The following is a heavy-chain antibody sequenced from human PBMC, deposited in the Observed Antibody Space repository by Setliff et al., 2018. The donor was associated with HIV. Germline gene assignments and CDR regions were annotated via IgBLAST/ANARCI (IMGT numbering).Heavy chain of an antibody. CDR2: IDHSGST. D-gene: IGHD1-1*01. V-gene: IGHV4-34*10. J-gene: IGHJ4*02. CDR1: DVSFSGHY. Sequence: SETLSLTCAVYDVSFSGHYWTWIRQPPGKGLEWVGEIDHSGSTNYNPSLKSRVIMSIDTSKNQFDLKLTSVTAADTAVYYCERVIGWNDAGDCWGQGTLVTVSS. CDR3: ERVIGWNDAGDC.